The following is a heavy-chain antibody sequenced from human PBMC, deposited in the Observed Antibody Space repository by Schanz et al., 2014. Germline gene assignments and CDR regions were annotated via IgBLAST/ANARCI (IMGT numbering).Heavy chain of an antibody. V-gene: IGHV3-23*01. J-gene: IGHJ4*02. CDR1: GFSLDIFA. CDR2: FNDGGVNK. D-gene: IGHD6-13*01. Sequence: EVQLLESGGGLVQPGGSLRLSCATSGFSLDIFAVSWVRQAPGKGLEWVSSFNDGGVNKYYADSVKGRFTISSDNSKSTLYLQMSSLRAEDTAVYYCAKSQDSSFDSWGQGTLVTVSS. CDR3: AKSQDSSFDS.